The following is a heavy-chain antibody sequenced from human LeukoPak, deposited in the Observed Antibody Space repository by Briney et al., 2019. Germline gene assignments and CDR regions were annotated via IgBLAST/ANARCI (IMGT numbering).Heavy chain of an antibody. CDR2: INPDSGGT. D-gene: IGHD3-10*01. CDR1: GYTFTAQY. CDR3: AREFRSNYNDAFDL. J-gene: IGHJ3*01. V-gene: IGHV1-2*02. Sequence: GASVKVSCKASGYTFTAQYIHWVRQAPGQGLEWMGWINPDSGGTHFAQKFQGRVTMTRDTSISTADMELSRLRFDDTAVYYCAREFRSNYNDAFDLWGQGTLVTLSS.